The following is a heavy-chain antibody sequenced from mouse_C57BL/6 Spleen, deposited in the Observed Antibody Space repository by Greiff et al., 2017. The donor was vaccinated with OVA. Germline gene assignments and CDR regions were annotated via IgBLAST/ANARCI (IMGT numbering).Heavy chain of an antibody. CDR2: INPSNGGT. D-gene: IGHD3-2*02. V-gene: IGHV1-53*01. CDR3: ARKGFPGYCDY. Sequence: QVHVKQPGTELVKPGASVKLSCKASGYTFTSYWMHWVKQRPGQGLEWIGSINPSNGGTNYNEKFKGKATLTVDKSSSTAYMQRSSLTSEDSAVYYCARKGFPGYCDYWGQGTTLTVSS. CDR1: GYTFTSYW. J-gene: IGHJ2*01.